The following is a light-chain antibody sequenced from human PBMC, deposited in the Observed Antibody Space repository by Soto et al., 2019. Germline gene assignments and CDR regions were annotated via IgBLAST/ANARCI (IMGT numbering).Light chain of an antibody. CDR3: QQRTNGPPLYA. CDR1: QSIRTS. V-gene: IGKV3-11*01. CDR2: DAS. J-gene: IGKJ2*01. Sequence: EIVLTQSPATLSLSPGERATLSCRASQSIRTSLAWYQQKPGQAPRLLIYDASNRATGIPARFSGSGSGTDFTLTISSLEPEDFAVSYCQQRTNGPPLYAFGQGNKMEIK.